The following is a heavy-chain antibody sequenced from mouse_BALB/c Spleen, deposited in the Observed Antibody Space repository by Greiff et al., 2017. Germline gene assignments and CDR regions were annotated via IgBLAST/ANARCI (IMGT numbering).Heavy chain of an antibody. Sequence: VKLVESGPSLVQPSQSLSITCTVSGFSLTSYGVHWVRQSPGKGLEWLGVIWRGGSTDYNAAFMSRLSITKDNSKSQVFFKMNSLQADDTAIYYCAKPYYGNYVGAYWGQGTLVTVSA. CDR1: GFSLTSYG. D-gene: IGHD2-10*01. V-gene: IGHV2-5-1*01. CDR2: IWRGGST. J-gene: IGHJ3*01. CDR3: AKPYYGNYVGAY.